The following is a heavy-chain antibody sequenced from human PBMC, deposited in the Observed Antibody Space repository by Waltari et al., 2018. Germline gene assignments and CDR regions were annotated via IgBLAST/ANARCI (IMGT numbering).Heavy chain of an antibody. CDR2: IIPIFGTA. J-gene: IGHJ4*02. CDR1: GGTFSSHA. CDR3: ARLTDDDYGEWVGY. D-gene: IGHD4-17*01. Sequence: QVQLVQSGAEVKKPGSSVKVSCKCSGGTFSSHAISWVRQAPGHGLEWMGGIIPIFGTANYAQKFQGRVTITADKSTSTAYMELSSLRSEDTAVYYCARLTDDDYGEWVGYWGQGTLVTVSS. V-gene: IGHV1-69*14.